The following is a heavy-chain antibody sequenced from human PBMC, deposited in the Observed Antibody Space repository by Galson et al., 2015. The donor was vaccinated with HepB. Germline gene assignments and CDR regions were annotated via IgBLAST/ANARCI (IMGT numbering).Heavy chain of an antibody. J-gene: IGHJ6*02. CDR3: ARGSRAADYYYGMDV. CDR2: ISPYNDNT. Sequence: SVKVSCKASGYTFISYGISWVRQAPGQGLEWMGWISPYNDNTNYAQKLQGRVTMTTDTSTTTAYMELRSLRSDDTAIYYCARGSRAADYYYGMDVWGQGTTVTVSS. CDR1: GYTFISYG. V-gene: IGHV1-18*04.